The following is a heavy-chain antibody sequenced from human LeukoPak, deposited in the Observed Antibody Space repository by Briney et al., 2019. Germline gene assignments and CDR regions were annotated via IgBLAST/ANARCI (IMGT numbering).Heavy chain of an antibody. Sequence: GGSLRLSCTASGFTFGDYGMSWFRQAPGKWREWVTFIRSKAYGGTTEYAASVKGRFTISRDDSKSIAYLQMNSLKPEDTAVYYCARPLSGRYLSAIHYWGQGTLVTVSS. CDR3: ARPLSGRYLSAIHY. J-gene: IGHJ4*02. CDR1: GFTFGDYG. D-gene: IGHD1-26*01. CDR2: IRSKAYGGTT. V-gene: IGHV3-49*03.